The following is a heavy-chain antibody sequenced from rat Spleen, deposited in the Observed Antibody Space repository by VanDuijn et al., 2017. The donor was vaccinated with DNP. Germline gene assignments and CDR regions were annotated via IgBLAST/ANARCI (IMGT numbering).Heavy chain of an antibody. J-gene: IGHJ1*01. D-gene: IGHD3-2*01. V-gene: IGHV5-7*01. CDR3: ARSPVDYFDF. Sequence: EVQLVESGGGLVQPGRSMKLSCAASGFTFSNYDMAWVRQAPKKGLEWVATISYDGSSTYYRDSVKGRFTISRDNAKSTLYLQRDSLRSEDTATYYCARSPVDYFDFWGPGTMVTVSS. CDR1: GFTFSNYD. CDR2: ISYDGSST.